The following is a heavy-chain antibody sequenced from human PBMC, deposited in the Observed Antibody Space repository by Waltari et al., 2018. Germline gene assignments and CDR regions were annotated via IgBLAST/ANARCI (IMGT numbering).Heavy chain of an antibody. D-gene: IGHD3-22*01. Sequence: SGFTFSSYWMSWVRQAPGKGLEWVANIKQDGSEKYYVDSVKGRFTISRDNAKNSLYLQMNSLRAEDTAVYYCAREPRPTYDSHTPPLDYWGQGTLVTVSS. CDR3: AREPRPTYDSHTPPLDY. CDR1: GFTFSSYW. V-gene: IGHV3-7*04. CDR2: IKQDGSEK. J-gene: IGHJ4*02.